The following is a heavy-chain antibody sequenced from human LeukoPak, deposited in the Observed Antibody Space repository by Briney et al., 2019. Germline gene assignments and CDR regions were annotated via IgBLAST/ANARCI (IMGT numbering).Heavy chain of an antibody. CDR3: GDVGTSPWTPY. CDR2: IKSKTAGGTT. Sequence: GGSLRLSCAASGFTFSNAWMDWVRHIPGKGLEWVGRIKSKTAGGTTEYAAPVQGRFSISRDDSKSTLYLQMNSLKFEDTAVYYCGDVGTSPWTPYWGQGTLVTVSS. D-gene: IGHD5-24*01. J-gene: IGHJ4*02. CDR1: GFTFSNAW. V-gene: IGHV3-15*01.